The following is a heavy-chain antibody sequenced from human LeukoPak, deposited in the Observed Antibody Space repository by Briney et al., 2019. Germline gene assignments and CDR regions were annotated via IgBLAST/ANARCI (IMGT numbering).Heavy chain of an antibody. D-gene: IGHD6-13*01. Sequence: ASVKVSCKASSYTFTSYGISGVRQAPGQGLEWMGWISAYNGNTTYAQKLQGRVTMTTDTSTSTAYMELRSLRSDDTAVYYCARDDKSWLSDYWGQGTLVTVSS. CDR3: ARDDKSWLSDY. CDR1: SYTFTSYG. J-gene: IGHJ4*02. V-gene: IGHV1-18*01. CDR2: ISAYNGNT.